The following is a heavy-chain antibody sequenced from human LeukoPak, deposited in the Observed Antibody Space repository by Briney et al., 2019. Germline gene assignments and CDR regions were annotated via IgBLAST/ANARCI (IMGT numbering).Heavy chain of an antibody. J-gene: IGHJ4*02. CDR1: GFTFNRYW. V-gene: IGHV3-7*01. CDR2: IKEDGSVK. Sequence: GGSLRLSCTASGFTFNRYWMSWVRQAPGKGLEWVASIKEDGSVKYYVDSVTGRFTISRDNAKNSLHLQMNSLKFEDTAVYYCASPPLSDYGDYGAFDYWGQGTLVTVSS. CDR3: ASPPLSDYGDYGAFDY. D-gene: IGHD4-17*01.